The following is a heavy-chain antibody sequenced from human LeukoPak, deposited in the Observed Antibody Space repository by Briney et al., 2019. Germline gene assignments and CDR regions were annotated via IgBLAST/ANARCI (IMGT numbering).Heavy chain of an antibody. Sequence: GGSLRLSCAASGFTFSSYAMRWVRQAPGKGLEWVSAIIGSGGSTYYADSAKGRFTISRDNSKNTLYLQMNSLRAEDTAVYYCAKDLATPYYYYYMDVWGKGTTVTVSS. CDR2: IIGSGGST. V-gene: IGHV3-23*01. D-gene: IGHD1-26*01. J-gene: IGHJ6*03. CDR1: GFTFSSYA. CDR3: AKDLATPYYYYYMDV.